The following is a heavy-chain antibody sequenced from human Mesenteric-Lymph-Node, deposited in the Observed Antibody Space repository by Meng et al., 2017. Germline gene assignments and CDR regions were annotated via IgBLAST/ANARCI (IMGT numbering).Heavy chain of an antibody. CDR2: INPANGDT. CDR3: AMLPGSLRAF. J-gene: IGHJ4*02. V-gene: IGHV1-2*06. CDR1: GYRFSGYE. D-gene: IGHD2-15*01. Sequence: GEVGQSGAGVAKPGASVKVACNAYGYRFSGYELHWVRQGPGQGLEWMGRINPANGDTNYAQQFQGRVTMTRDTSISTAYMELSDLRSDDTAVNYCAMLPGSLRAFWGQGTLVTVSS.